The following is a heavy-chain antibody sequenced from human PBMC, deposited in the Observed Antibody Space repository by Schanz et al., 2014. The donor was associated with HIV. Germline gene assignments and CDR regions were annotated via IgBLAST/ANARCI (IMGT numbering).Heavy chain of an antibody. J-gene: IGHJ4*02. V-gene: IGHV1-18*01. Sequence: QVQVVQSGAEMKKPGASVKVSCRATGYPFSNSGVSWVRQAPGQGLEWMGRISAYNGNTNYVQKFQGRVTMTTDTSTSTAYMELRSLRSDDTAVYYCANEGLTGFIDYWGQGTLVTVSS. CDR3: ANEGLTGFIDY. D-gene: IGHD6-25*01. CDR1: GYPFSNSG. CDR2: ISAYNGNT.